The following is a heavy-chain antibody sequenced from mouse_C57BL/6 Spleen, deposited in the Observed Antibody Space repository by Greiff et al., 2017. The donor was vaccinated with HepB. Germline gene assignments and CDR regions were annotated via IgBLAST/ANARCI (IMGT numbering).Heavy chain of an antibody. CDR1: GFTFSDYG. CDR3: AREGNYYGSSYYWYFDV. J-gene: IGHJ1*03. Sequence: EVMLVESGGGLVKPGGSLKLSCAASGFTFSDYGMHWVRQAPEKGLEWVAYISSGSSTIYYADTVKGRFTISRDNAKNTLFLQMTSLRSEDTAMYYCAREGNYYGSSYYWYFDVWGTGTTVTVSS. V-gene: IGHV5-17*01. CDR2: ISSGSSTI. D-gene: IGHD1-1*01.